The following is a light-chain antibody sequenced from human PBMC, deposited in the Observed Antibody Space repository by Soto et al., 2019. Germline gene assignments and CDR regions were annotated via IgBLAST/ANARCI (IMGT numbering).Light chain of an antibody. CDR3: QQYGSSRT. CDR2: GAS. CDR1: QSVSSSY. J-gene: IGKJ1*01. Sequence: ETVLTQSPGTLSLSPGERATLSCRASQSVSSSYLAWYQQKPGQAPRLLIYGASSRATGIPDRFSGSGSGTDFTLTISRLEPEDLAVYYCQQYGSSRTFGQGTKVDIK. V-gene: IGKV3-20*01.